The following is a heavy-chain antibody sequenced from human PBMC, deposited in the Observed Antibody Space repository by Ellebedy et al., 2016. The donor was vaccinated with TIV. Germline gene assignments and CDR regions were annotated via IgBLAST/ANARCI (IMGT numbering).Heavy chain of an antibody. CDR3: ARLNWGQFAFDF. Sequence: GGSLRLSXEASGFSFSNYWMSWVRQGPGKGLEWVANMKQDGSEKFYVDSVNGRFTISRDNAKNSLYLHLSSLRPEDTAVYYCARLNWGQFAFDFWGQGTLVTVSS. CDR1: GFSFSNYW. V-gene: IGHV3-7*01. CDR2: MKQDGSEK. D-gene: IGHD7-27*01. J-gene: IGHJ5*01.